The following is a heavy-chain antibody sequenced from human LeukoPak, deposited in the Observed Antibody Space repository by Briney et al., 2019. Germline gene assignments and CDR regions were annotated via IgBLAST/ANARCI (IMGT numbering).Heavy chain of an antibody. Sequence: SETLSLTCAVSGYSISSGYYWGWIRQPPGKGLEWIGSIYHSGSTYYDPSLKSRVTISVDTSKNQFSLTLGSVTAADTAVYYCARRVDEIFWSGYYTRYGWFDPWGQGTLVTVSS. V-gene: IGHV4-38-2*01. J-gene: IGHJ5*02. CDR2: IYHSGST. CDR3: ARRVDEIFWSGYYTRYGWFDP. D-gene: IGHD3-3*01. CDR1: GYSISSGYY.